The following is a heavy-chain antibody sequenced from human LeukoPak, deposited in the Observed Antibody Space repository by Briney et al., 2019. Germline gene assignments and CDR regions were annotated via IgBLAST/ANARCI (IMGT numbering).Heavy chain of an antibody. J-gene: IGHJ4*02. V-gene: IGHV4-4*07. CDR2: IYTDGST. Sequence: PSETLSLTCTVSGGSINNYYWSWIRQPAGRGLEWIGRIYTDGSTNYNPSLKSRVTMSVDTSKNQFSLKLSSVTAADTAVYYCARDDDDIFTGYYLHYWGQGTLVTVSS. CDR1: GGSINNYY. D-gene: IGHD3-9*01. CDR3: ARDDDDIFTGYYLHY.